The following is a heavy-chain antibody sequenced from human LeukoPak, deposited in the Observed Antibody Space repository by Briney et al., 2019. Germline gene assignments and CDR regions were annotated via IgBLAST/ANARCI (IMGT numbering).Heavy chain of an antibody. D-gene: IGHD6-19*01. J-gene: IGHJ4*02. V-gene: IGHV4-34*01. Sequence: PSETLSLTCAVSGGSFSGYYWSWIRQPPEMGLEWIGEINHSGSTNYSPSLKSRVTISVDTSKNQFSLKLSSVTAADTAVYYCAKGGHSSGWYHDYWGQGTLVTVSS. CDR3: AKGGHSSGWYHDY. CDR1: GGSFSGYY. CDR2: INHSGST.